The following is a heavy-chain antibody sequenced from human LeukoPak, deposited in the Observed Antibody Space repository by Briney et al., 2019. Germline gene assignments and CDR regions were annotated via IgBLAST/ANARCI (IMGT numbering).Heavy chain of an antibody. CDR3: TRFVGVVTAALDY. D-gene: IGHD2-21*02. J-gene: IGHJ4*02. CDR1: GFTFGDYA. CDR2: IRSKAYGGTT. V-gene: IGHV3-49*04. Sequence: GGALRLSCTASGFTFGDYAMSWVRQAPGKGVEWVGFIRSKAYGGTTEYAASVKGRFTISRDDSKSITYLQMNSLKTEDTAVYYCTRFVGVVTAALDYWGQGTLVTVSS.